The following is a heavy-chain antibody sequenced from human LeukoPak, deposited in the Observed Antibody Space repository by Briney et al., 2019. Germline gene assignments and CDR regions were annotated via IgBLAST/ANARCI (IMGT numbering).Heavy chain of an antibody. CDR2: ISSYNGNT. Sequence: ASVKVSCKASGYTFTYHGFSWVRQAPGQGLEWMGWISSYNGNTNYLEKFQGRLTMTTDTSTSTTYMELRSLASDDTAVYYCARDRASAGTGGAYWGQGSLVTVSS. CDR3: ARDRASAGTGGAY. CDR1: GYTFTYHG. J-gene: IGHJ4*02. D-gene: IGHD6-13*01. V-gene: IGHV1-18*01.